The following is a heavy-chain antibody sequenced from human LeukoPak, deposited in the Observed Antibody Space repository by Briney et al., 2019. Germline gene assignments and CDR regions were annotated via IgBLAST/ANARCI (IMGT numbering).Heavy chain of an antibody. D-gene: IGHD2-15*01. J-gene: IGHJ4*02. CDR3: ARGNIEYCSGGSCYSMDY. V-gene: IGHV4-59*08. CDR2: IYYSGST. Sequence: SETLSLTCTVSGGSISTHYWSWIRQPPGKGLECIGYIYYSGSTYYNPSLKSRVTISVDTSKNQFSLKLSSVTAADTAVYYCARGNIEYCSGGSCYSMDYWGQGTLVTVSS. CDR1: GGSISTHY.